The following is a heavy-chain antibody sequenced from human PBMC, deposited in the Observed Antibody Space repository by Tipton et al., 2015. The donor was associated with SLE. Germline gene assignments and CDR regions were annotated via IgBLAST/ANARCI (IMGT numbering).Heavy chain of an antibody. D-gene: IGHD5-24*01. CDR1: GGSIGSGSYY. Sequence: TLSLTCIVSGGSIGSGSYYWSWIRQPPGKGLEWIGYINYSGSTNYNPSLKSRVTMSVDTSKNQFSLKLSSVTAADAAVYYCSRMASTNALWGQGTLVSVSS. J-gene: IGHJ4*02. V-gene: IGHV4-61*01. CDR3: SRMASTNAL. CDR2: INYSGST.